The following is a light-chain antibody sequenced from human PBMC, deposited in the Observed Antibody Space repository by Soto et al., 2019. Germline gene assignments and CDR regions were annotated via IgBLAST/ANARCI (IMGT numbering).Light chain of an antibody. V-gene: IGKV3-15*01. Sequence: ETVSTQSPATLSLTPGERATLTCGASQSVSSNLAWYQQKPGQAPRLLIYGASTRATGIPARFSGSGSGTEFTLTICSLQSEDFAVYYCQQRSDWPRTFGQGTKVDIK. CDR1: QSVSSN. CDR3: QQRSDWPRT. CDR2: GAS. J-gene: IGKJ1*01.